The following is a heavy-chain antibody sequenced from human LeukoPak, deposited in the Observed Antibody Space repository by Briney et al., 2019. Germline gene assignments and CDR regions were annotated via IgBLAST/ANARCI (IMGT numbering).Heavy chain of an antibody. J-gene: IGHJ4*02. CDR2: ISGSGGST. V-gene: IGHV3-23*01. D-gene: IGHD4-17*01. CDR3: AKDAQAASSSHGDGGDY. CDR1: GFTFSSYA. Sequence: GGSLRLSCAASGFTFSSYAMSWVRQAPGKGLEWVSAISGSGGSTYYADSVKGRFTISRDNSKNTLYLQMNSLRAEDTAVYYCAKDAQAASSSHGDGGDYWGQGTLVTVSS.